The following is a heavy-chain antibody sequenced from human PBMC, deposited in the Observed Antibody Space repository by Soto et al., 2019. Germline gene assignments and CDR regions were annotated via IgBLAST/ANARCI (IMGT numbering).Heavy chain of an antibody. V-gene: IGHV5-51*01. CDR2: IYPDDSDT. Sequence: GESLKISCQGSGYTFTSYWIAWVRQMPGKGLEWMGIIYPDDSDTRYSPSFQGQVTFSADMSINTAYLQWNSLKASDTAMYYCARHHRDDSSVRWFDPWGQATLVNVSS. CDR1: GYTFTSYW. CDR3: ARHHRDDSSVRWFDP. J-gene: IGHJ5*02. D-gene: IGHD3-22*01.